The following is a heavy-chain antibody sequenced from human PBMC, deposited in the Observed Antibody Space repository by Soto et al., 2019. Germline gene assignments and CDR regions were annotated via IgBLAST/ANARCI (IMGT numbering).Heavy chain of an antibody. D-gene: IGHD2-15*01. CDR2: IIPIFGTA. V-gene: IGHV1-69*12. CDR3: ARARYCSGRSCFDPNRSVPNWFDP. J-gene: IGHJ5*02. CDR1: GGTFSSYA. Sequence: QVQLVQSGAEVKKPGSSVKVSCKASGGTFSSYAISWVRQAPGQGLEWMGGIIPIFGTANYAQKFQGRVTLTADESTSTAYMELSSLRSEDTAVYYCARARYCSGRSCFDPNRSVPNWFDPWGQGTLVTVSS.